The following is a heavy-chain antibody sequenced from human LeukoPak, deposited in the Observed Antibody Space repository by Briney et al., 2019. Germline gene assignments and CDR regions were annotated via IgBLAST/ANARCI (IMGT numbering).Heavy chain of an antibody. CDR1: GYTFRGNY. J-gene: IGHJ4*02. CDR2: IDANNGDT. Sequence: ASVKVSCKASGYTFRGNYIHWLRQAPGQGLEWMGWIDANNGDTKSAQKFQGRVTMSRDTSISTAYMDLSSLSPDDAAVYYCARDPSSVALYFFDYWGRGTLVTVSS. V-gene: IGHV1-2*02. D-gene: IGHD2-15*01. CDR3: ARDPSSVALYFFDY.